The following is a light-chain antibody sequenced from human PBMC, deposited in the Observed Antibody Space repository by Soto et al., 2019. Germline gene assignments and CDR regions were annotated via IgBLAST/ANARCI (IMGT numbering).Light chain of an antibody. CDR1: SSDVGSYNL. CDR2: DVS. Sequence: QSVLTQPASVSGSPGQSITISCTGTSSDVGSYNLVSWYQQYPGKAPKLMIYDVSKWPAGVSNRFSGSKSGNTASLTISGLQAEDEADYYCCSYAGSHVLFGGGTKLTVL. J-gene: IGLJ2*01. CDR3: CSYAGSHVL. V-gene: IGLV2-23*02.